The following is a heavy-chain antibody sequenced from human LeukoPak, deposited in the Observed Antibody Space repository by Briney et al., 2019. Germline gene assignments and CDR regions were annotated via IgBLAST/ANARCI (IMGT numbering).Heavy chain of an antibody. D-gene: IGHD3-22*01. J-gene: IGHJ4*02. CDR1: GGSFSGYY. CDR2: INHSGST. CDR3: ARVSYYDSSGNRGAFDY. V-gene: IGHV4-34*01. Sequence: PSETLSLTCAVYGGSFSGYYWSWIRQPPGKGLEWIGEINHSGSTNYNPSLKSRVTISVATSKNQFSLKLSSVTAADTAVYYCARVSYYDSSGNRGAFDYWGQGTLVTVSS.